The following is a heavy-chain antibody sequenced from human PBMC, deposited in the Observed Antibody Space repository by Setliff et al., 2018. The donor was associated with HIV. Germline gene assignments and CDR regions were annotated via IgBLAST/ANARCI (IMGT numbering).Heavy chain of an antibody. CDR3: AIDFPASAFYLSSALLTNC. J-gene: IGHJ4*02. V-gene: IGHV3-48*03. CDR1: GFTFSTYE. CDR2: ISGSGGDT. D-gene: IGHD3-22*01. Sequence: GSLRLSCAASGFTFSTYEMNWVRQAPGKGLEWVSYISGSGGDTDYADSVKGRFTISRDDSKNTLYLQMNSLRVEETAVYYCAIDFPASAFYLSSALLTNCWGQGTLVTVSS.